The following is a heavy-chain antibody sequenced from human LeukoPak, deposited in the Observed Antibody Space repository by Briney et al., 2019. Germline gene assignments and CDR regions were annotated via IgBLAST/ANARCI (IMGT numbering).Heavy chain of an antibody. J-gene: IGHJ5*02. CDR2: INSNSGST. D-gene: IGHD2-15*01. CDR1: GYTFTVYY. CDR3: ARLYCSGGSCYQTINWFDP. V-gene: IGHV1-2*02. Sequence: ASVTVSCKASGYTFTVYYMHWVRQAPGQGLEWMGWINSNSGSTNYAQKFQGRVTMTRDTSISTAYMELSRLRSDDTAVYYCARLYCSGGSCYQTINWFDPWGQGTLVTVSS.